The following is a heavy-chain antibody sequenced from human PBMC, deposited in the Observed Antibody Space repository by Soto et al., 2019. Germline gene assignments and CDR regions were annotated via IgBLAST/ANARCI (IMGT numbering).Heavy chain of an antibody. V-gene: IGHV6-1*01. CDR3: AKGDNLGPKTGYAFDP. D-gene: IGHD5-12*01. CDR2: TYFRSKWYN. CDR1: GDSVSSNTAS. Sequence: SQTLSLPCAISGDSVSSNTASWNWIRQSPSRGLEWLGRTYFRSKWYNDYAVSVKSRIIIHPDTSNNQFSLQLNSVTPEDTAVYFCAKGDNLGPKTGYAFDPWGQGIMGTVLS. J-gene: IGHJ5*02.